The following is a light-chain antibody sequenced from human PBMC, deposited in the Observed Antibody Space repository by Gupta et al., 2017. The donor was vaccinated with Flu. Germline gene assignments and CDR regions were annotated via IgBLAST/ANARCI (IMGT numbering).Light chain of an antibody. CDR3: NSYAGPNSYV. CDR2: DVT. CDR1: SSDVGAYNH. V-gene: IGLV2-8*01. J-gene: IGLJ1*01. Sequence: QSALTQPPSASGSPGQSVTISCTGTSSDVGAYNHVSWYQQHPGKAPKLMIYDVTKRPSGVPDRFSGSKSGNTASLTVSGLQAEDEADYYCNSYAGPNSYVFGSGTKVTVL.